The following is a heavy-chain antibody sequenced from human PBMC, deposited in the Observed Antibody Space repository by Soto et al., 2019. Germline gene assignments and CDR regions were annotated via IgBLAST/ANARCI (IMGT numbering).Heavy chain of an antibody. Sequence: GASVKAFCKASGYTFTIYGISWVRQAPGQGPEWMGWISAYNGNTNYAQKLQGRVTMTTDTSTSTAYMELRSLRSDDTAVYYCARVQQWLAVGDWFDPWGQRTLVTVSS. V-gene: IGHV1-18*01. CDR3: ARVQQWLAVGDWFDP. CDR1: GYTFTIYG. CDR2: ISAYNGNT. D-gene: IGHD6-19*01. J-gene: IGHJ5*01.